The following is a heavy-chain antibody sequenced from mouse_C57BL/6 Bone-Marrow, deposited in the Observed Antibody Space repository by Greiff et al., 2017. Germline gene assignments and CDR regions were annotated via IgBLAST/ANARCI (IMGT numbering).Heavy chain of an antibody. CDR2: ISDGGSYT. CDR3: AIDYGSSFDY. D-gene: IGHD1-1*01. J-gene: IGHJ2*01. CDR1: GFTFSSYA. V-gene: IGHV5-4*01. Sequence: DVMLVESGGGLVKPGGSVKLSCAASGFTFSSYAMSWVRQTPEKRLEWVATISDGGSYTYYPDNVKGRFTISRDNAKNNLYLQMSHLKSEDTAMYYCAIDYGSSFDYWGQGTTLTVSA.